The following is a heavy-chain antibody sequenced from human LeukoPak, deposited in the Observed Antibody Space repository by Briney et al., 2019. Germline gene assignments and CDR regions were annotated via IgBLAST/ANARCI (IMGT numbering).Heavy chain of an antibody. CDR1: GFTFSSYA. Sequence: GSLRLSCAASGFTFSSYAMSWVRHAPGKGLEWVSFITPSGGSTSYADSVEGRFTISRDNPRNTLYMQMNSLRDEDTAVYYCAIMHGYYDGSGYWVQWGQGTLVTVSS. J-gene: IGHJ4*02. CDR3: AIMHGYYDGSGYWVQ. CDR2: ITPSGGST. V-gene: IGHV3-23*01. D-gene: IGHD3-22*01.